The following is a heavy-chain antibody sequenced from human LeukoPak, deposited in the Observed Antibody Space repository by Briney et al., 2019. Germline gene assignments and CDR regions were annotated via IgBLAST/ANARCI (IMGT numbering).Heavy chain of an antibody. Sequence: ASVKVSCKASGYTFTSYDINWVRQATGQGLEWMGWMNPNSGNTGYAQTFQGRVTMTRNTSISKAYMQLSSLRSEDTAVYYCARGPSGGYFDWFLYYGMDVWGQGTTVTVSS. V-gene: IGHV1-8*01. D-gene: IGHD3-9*01. J-gene: IGHJ6*02. CDR2: MNPNSGNT. CDR1: GYTFTSYD. CDR3: ARGPSGGYFDWFLYYGMDV.